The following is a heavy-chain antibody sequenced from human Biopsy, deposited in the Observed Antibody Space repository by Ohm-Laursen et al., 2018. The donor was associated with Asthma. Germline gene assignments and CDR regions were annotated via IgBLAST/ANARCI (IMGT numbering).Heavy chain of an antibody. J-gene: IGHJ4*02. CDR1: EVSIRSYY. V-gene: IGHV4-59*07. Sequence: SDTLSLTCTVSEVSIRSYYWTWIRQPPGKGLEWIENIHYSGSTYSNPSLKSRVTISVDTSKKRISLRLSSVIAADTAVYYCAGFCSGGNCPDHWGQGTLVTVSS. D-gene: IGHD2-15*01. CDR2: IHYSGST. CDR3: AGFCSGGNCPDH.